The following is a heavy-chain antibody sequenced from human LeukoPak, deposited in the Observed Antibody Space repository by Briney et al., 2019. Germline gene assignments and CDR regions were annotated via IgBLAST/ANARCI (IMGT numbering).Heavy chain of an antibody. Sequence: SSETLSLTCTVSGGSISSYYWSWLRQPPGKGLEWIGYIYYSGSTNYNPSLKSRVTISVDTSKNQFSLKLSSVTAADTAVYYCARESLGYHGKGGQGTLVTVSS. D-gene: IGHD5-12*01. J-gene: IGHJ4*02. CDR1: GGSISSYY. CDR3: ARESLGYHGK. V-gene: IGHV4-59*01. CDR2: IYYSGST.